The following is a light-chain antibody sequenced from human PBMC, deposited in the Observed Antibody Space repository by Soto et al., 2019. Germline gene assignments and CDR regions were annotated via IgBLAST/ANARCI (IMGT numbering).Light chain of an antibody. CDR1: QTISSTY. CDR3: QQYGGSPRT. J-gene: IGKJ1*01. CDR2: GAS. V-gene: IGKV3-20*01. Sequence: EIVLTQSPGSLSLSPGESATLSCRASQTISSTYLAWYQQIPGQTPRLLIYGASTRATGIPDRFSGSGSGADFALIISRLEPEDAAVYYCQQYGGSPRTFGQGTKVEIK.